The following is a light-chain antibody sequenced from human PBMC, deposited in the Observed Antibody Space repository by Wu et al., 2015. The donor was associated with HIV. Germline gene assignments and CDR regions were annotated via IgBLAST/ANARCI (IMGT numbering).Light chain of an antibody. V-gene: IGKV1-9*01. J-gene: IGKJ4*01. CDR2: AAS. CDR1: QDISNY. Sequence: DIQLTQSPSFLSASIRDSVTITCRASQDISNYLAWYQQKPGKAPKLLIYAASTLQSGVPSRFSGSGSGTEFTLTISSPQPEDFATYYCQQSYSTPALTFGGGTKVEIK. CDR3: QQSYSTPALT.